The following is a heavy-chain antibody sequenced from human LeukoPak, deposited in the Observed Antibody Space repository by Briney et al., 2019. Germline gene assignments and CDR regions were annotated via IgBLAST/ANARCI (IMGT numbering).Heavy chain of an antibody. Sequence: GGSLRLPCAASGFTFSSYWMHWVRQTPGKGLIYISRINNDGSSANYADSVKGRFTISRDNSKNTLYLQMKSLRAEDTAVYYCAKGGGYEAQYYYYYLDVWGKGTTVTISS. J-gene: IGHJ6*03. CDR1: GFTFSSYW. D-gene: IGHD5-12*01. V-gene: IGHV3-74*01. CDR2: INNDGSSA. CDR3: AKGGGYEAQYYYYYLDV.